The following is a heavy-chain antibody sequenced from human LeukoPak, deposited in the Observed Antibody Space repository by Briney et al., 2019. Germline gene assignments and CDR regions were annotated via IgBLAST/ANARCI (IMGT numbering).Heavy chain of an antibody. V-gene: IGHV3-21*01. D-gene: IGHD3-10*01. J-gene: IGHJ5*02. CDR1: GFTFSSCS. CDR2: ISSSSSYI. CDR3: ALRGGMVRGVKWFDP. Sequence: GGSLRLSCAASGFTFSSCSMNWVRQAPGKGLEWVSSISSSSSYIYYADSVKGRFTISRDNAKNSLYLQMNSLRAEDTAVYYCALRGGMVRGVKWFDPWGQGTLVTVSS.